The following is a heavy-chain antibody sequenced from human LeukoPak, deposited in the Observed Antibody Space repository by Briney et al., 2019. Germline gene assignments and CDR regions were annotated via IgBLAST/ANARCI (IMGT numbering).Heavy chain of an antibody. CDR1: GFTFSSYA. Sequence: QPGGSLRLSCAASGFTFSSYAMHWVRQAPGKGLEYVSAISSNGGSTYYANSVKGRFTISRDNSKNTPYLQMGSLRAEDMAVYYCAREAVSYYDSSGLDNWGQGTLVTVSS. CDR2: ISSNGGST. J-gene: IGHJ4*02. D-gene: IGHD3-22*01. V-gene: IGHV3-64*01. CDR3: AREAVSYYDSSGLDN.